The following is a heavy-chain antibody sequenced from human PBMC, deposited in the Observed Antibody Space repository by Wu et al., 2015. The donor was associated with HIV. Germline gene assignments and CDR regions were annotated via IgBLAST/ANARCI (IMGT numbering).Heavy chain of an antibody. CDR2: INPNNGAT. Sequence: QLLQSGAEVRKPGASMRVSCRASGYTLIDYFLHWLRQAPGQGLEWMGWINPNNGATGYAQKFQGRVTLTRDTSTNTVYMELNSLTPGDTAIYFCARSRPRLGVLTGLPIASSPLDVWGQGTTVIVSS. V-gene: IGHV1-2*02. J-gene: IGHJ6*01. CDR3: ARSRPRLGVLTGLPIASSPLDV. D-gene: IGHD3-9*01. CDR1: GYTLIDYF.